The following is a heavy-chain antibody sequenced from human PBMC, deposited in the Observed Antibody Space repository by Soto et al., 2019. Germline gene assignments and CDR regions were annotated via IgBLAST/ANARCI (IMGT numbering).Heavy chain of an antibody. D-gene: IGHD4-17*01. CDR2: ISGSGGST. CDR3: AKGSTVINYYYYGMDV. Sequence: EVQLLESGGGLVQPGGSLRLSCAASGFTFSSYAMSWVRQAPGKGLEWVSAISGSGGSTYYADSVKGRFTISRDNSKNTLYLQMNSLRAEDTAVYYCAKGSTVINYYYYGMDVWGQGTTVTVSS. J-gene: IGHJ6*02. V-gene: IGHV3-23*01. CDR1: GFTFSSYA.